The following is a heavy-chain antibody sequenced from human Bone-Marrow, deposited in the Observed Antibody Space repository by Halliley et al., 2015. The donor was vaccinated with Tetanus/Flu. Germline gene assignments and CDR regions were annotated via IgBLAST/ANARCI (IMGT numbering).Heavy chain of an antibody. J-gene: IGHJ4*02. CDR2: IDPSDSYT. V-gene: IGHV5-10-1*01. Sequence: QLVQSGAEVKKPGESLRISCKGSEYSFTSYWISWVRQMPGKGLEWMGRIDPSDSYTNYSPSFQGHVTISTDKSINTAYVQWSSLKASDTAMYYCARHRPYDWNYPFDYWGQGTLVTVSS. D-gene: IGHD1-7*01. CDR1: EYSFTSYW. CDR3: ARHRPYDWNYPFDY.